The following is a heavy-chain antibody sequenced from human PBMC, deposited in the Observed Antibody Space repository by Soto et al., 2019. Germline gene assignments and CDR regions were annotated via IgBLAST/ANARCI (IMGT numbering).Heavy chain of an antibody. CDR1: GFTFSNAW. CDR3: TTDLWRGDY. J-gene: IGHJ4*02. D-gene: IGHD3-3*01. CDR2: IKSKTDGGTT. V-gene: IGHV3-15*01. Sequence: EVQLVESGGGLVKPGGSLRLSCAASGFTFSNAWMSWVRQAPGKGLEWVSRIKSKTDGGTTDYAAPVKGRFTISRDDSKNTLYLQMNSLKTEDTAVYYCTTDLWRGDYWGQGTLVTVSS.